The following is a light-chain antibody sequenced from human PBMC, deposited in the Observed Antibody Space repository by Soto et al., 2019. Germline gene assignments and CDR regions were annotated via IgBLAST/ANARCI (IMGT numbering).Light chain of an antibody. CDR2: DVS. CDR1: SSDVGGYNY. CDR3: CSYAGSPKYV. V-gene: IGLV2-11*01. J-gene: IGLJ1*01. Sequence: QSALTQPRSVSGSPGQSVTISCTGTSSDVGGYNYVSWYQQHPGKAPKVMIYDVSERPSGVPDRFSGSKSGNTASLTISGLKADDEADYYCCSYAGSPKYVLGTGTKLTVL.